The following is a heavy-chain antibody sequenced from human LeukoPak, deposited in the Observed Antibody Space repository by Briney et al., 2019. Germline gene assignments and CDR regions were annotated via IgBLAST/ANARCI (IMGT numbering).Heavy chain of an antibody. D-gene: IGHD2-2*01. J-gene: IGHJ6*03. V-gene: IGHV1-8*03. CDR1: GYTFTSYD. Sequence: GASVKVSCKASGYTFTSYDINWVRQATGQGLEWMGWMNPNSGNTGYAQKFQGRVTITRNTSISTAHMELSSLRSEDTAVYYCARGIVVVPAATRRDYYMDVWGKGTTVTVSS. CDR2: MNPNSGNT. CDR3: ARGIVVVPAATRRDYYMDV.